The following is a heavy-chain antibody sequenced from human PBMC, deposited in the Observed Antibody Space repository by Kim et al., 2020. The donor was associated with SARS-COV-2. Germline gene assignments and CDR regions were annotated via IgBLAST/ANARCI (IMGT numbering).Heavy chain of an antibody. Sequence: SETLSLTCTVSGGSISSSSYYWGWIRQPPGKGLEWIGSIYYSGSTYYNPSLKSRVTISVDTSRNQFSLKLSSVTAADTAVYYCAGYQLRSLWAFDIWGQGTMVTVSS. J-gene: IGHJ3*02. D-gene: IGHD2-2*01. V-gene: IGHV4-39*01. CDR1: GGSISSSSYY. CDR3: AGYQLRSLWAFDI. CDR2: IYYSGST.